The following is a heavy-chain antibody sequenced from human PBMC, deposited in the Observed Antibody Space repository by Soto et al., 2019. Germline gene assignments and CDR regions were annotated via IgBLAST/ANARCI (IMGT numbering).Heavy chain of an antibody. J-gene: IGHJ4*02. V-gene: IGHV3-30*18. CDR3: AKEDHYSDSSGYYYKYFDY. Sequence: QVQLVESGGGVVQPGRSLRLSCAASGFTFSSYGMHWVRQAPGKGLEWVAVISYDGSNKYYADSVKGRFTISRDNSKNTLYLQMNSLRAEDTAVYYCAKEDHYSDSSGYYYKYFDYWGQGTLVTVSS. D-gene: IGHD3-22*01. CDR2: ISYDGSNK. CDR1: GFTFSSYG.